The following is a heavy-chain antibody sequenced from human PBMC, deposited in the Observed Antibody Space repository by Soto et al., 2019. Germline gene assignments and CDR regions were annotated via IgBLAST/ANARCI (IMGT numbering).Heavy chain of an antibody. CDR1: GYSFTSYW. CDR2: IYPGDSDT. J-gene: IGHJ6*02. CDR3: ARIGGNSADYYYYGMDV. Sequence: GGSLKISCSGSGYSFTSYWIGWGRQMPGKGLEWMGIIYPGDSDTRYSPSFQGQVTISADKSISTAYLQWSSLKASDTAMYYCARIGGNSADYYYYGMDVWGQGTTVTVSS. D-gene: IGHD2-21*02. V-gene: IGHV5-51*01.